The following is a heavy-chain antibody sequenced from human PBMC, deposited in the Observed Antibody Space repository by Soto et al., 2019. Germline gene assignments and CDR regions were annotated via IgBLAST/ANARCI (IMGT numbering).Heavy chain of an antibody. CDR2: INHSGST. D-gene: IGHD3-3*01. Sequence: SETLSLTCAVYGGSFSGYYWSWIRQPPGKGLEWIGEINHSGSTNYNPSLKSRVTISVDTSKNQFSLKLSSVTAADTAVCYCARGRLNTIFGVVITPNYYYYYGMDVWGQGTTVTVSS. CDR3: ARGRLNTIFGVVITPNYYYYYGMDV. CDR1: GGSFSGYY. V-gene: IGHV4-34*01. J-gene: IGHJ6*02.